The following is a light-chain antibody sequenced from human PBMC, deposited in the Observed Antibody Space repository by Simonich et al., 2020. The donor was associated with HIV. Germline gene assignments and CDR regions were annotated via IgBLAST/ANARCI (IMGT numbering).Light chain of an antibody. CDR2: KAS. CDR3: QQSYSTPFT. CDR1: QGISSY. Sequence: DIQLTQSPSFLSASVGDRVTITCRASQGISSYLAWYQQKPGKAPKLLIYKASSLESGVPSRFSGSGFGTEFTLTISSLQPEDFATYYCQQSYSTPFTFGPGTKVDIK. J-gene: IGKJ3*01. V-gene: IGKV1-39*01.